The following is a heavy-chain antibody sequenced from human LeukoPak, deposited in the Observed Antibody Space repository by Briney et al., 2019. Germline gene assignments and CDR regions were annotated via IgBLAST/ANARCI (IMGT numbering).Heavy chain of an antibody. J-gene: IGHJ4*02. V-gene: IGHV3-30-3*01. CDR2: ISYDGSNK. D-gene: IGHD6-6*01. Sequence: GRSLRLSCAASGFTFSSYAMHWVRQAPGKGLEWVAVISYDGSNKYYADSVKGRFTISRDNSKNTLYLQMNSLRAEDTAVYYCARDKVAARRDGVPHYWGQGTLVTVSS. CDR1: GFTFSSYA. CDR3: ARDKVAARRDGVPHY.